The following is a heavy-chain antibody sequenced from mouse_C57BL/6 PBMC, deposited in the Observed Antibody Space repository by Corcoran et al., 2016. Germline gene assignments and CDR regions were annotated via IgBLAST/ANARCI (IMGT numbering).Heavy chain of an antibody. J-gene: IGHJ3*01. V-gene: IGHV9-3*01. CDR1: GYTFTTYG. CDR3: SRLGDYDGAWFAY. D-gene: IGHD2-4*01. CDR2: INTYSGVP. Sequence: QIQLVQSGPELKKPGETVKISCKASGYTFTTYGMSWVKQAPGKGLKWMGWINTYSGVPTYADDFKGRFAFSLETSASTAYLQINNLINEDTATYFCSRLGDYDGAWFAYWGQGTPVTVSA.